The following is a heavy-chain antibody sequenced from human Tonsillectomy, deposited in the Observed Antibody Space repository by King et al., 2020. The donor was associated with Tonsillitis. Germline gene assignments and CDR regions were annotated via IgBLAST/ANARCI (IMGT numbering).Heavy chain of an antibody. D-gene: IGHD3-16*01. V-gene: IGHV3-23*04. CDR3: AKAGGDYRRGGVGFDY. Sequence: VQLVESGGGLVQPGGSLRLSCAASGFTFSSYAMSWVRQAPGKGLEWVSAISGSGGSTYYADSVKGRFTISRDNSKNTLYLQMNSLRAEDTAVYYCAKAGGDYRRGGVGFDYWGQGTLVTVSS. CDR2: ISGSGGST. CDR1: GFTFSSYA. J-gene: IGHJ4*02.